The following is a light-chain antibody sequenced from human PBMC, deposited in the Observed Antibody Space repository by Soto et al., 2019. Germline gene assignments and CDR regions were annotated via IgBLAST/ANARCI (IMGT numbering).Light chain of an antibody. CDR3: QQYGGSSGNT. CDR2: GAS. J-gene: IGKJ5*01. V-gene: IGKV3-20*01. Sequence: EIVLTQSPGTLSLSPGEGATLSCRASQSVSSSYIAWYQQRPGQTPSLLIYGASSRATGIPDRFSGSGSGTDFTLTISRLEPEDFAVYYCQQYGGSSGNTFGQGTRLEIK. CDR1: QSVSSSY.